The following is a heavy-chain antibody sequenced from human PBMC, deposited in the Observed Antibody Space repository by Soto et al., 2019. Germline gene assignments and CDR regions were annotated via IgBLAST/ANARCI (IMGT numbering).Heavy chain of an antibody. CDR1: HGSVSSDPFY. V-gene: IGHV4-31*03. J-gene: IGHJ4*01. D-gene: IGHD6-13*01. CDR3: ARSGYGSSDFDH. CDR2: IYYRGNT. Sequence: SETLSLTCTVSHGSVSSDPFYWMWIRQHPGKGLEWIEYIYYRGNTYYRPSLKSRYSISIDTSQNQCSLRLNYVTAADTVVYYCARSGYGSSDFDHWGEGCLVTVSS.